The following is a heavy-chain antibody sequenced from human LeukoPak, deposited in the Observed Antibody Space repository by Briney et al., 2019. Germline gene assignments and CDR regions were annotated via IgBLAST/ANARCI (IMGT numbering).Heavy chain of an antibody. V-gene: IGHV4-39*01. Sequence: SETLSLTCTVSGGSISSSSYYWGWIRQPPGKGLEWIGSIYYSGSTYYNPSLKSRVTISVDTSKNQFSLKLSSVTAADTAVYYCARGPGLSGYYIYWGQGTLVTVSS. D-gene: IGHD3-3*01. CDR2: IYYSGST. CDR1: GGSISSSSYY. J-gene: IGHJ4*02. CDR3: ARGPGLSGYYIY.